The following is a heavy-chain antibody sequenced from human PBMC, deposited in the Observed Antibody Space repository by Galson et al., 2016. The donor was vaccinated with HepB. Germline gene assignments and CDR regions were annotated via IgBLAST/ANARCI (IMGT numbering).Heavy chain of an antibody. CDR2: INPDGSST. Sequence: SLRLSCAASGFPFSNFWVHWVRQVPGEGLVWVSDINPDGSSTKYADSVKGRFTISRDHAKNTLYLQLNSLRAEDTAVYYCARDPEDAVTLDYWGQGTLVTVSS. V-gene: IGHV3-74*03. D-gene: IGHD4-11*01. J-gene: IGHJ4*02. CDR3: ARDPEDAVTLDY. CDR1: GFPFSNFW.